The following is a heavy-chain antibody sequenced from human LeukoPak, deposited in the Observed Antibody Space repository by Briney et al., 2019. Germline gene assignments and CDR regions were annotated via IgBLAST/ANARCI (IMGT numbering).Heavy chain of an antibody. CDR1: GFTFSSYS. V-gene: IGHV3-48*01. CDR3: ARVAFWSGYAPANMDV. CDR2: ISSSSSTI. Sequence: PGGSLRLSCAASGFTFSSYSMNWVRQAPGKGLEWVSYISSSSSTIYYADSVKGRFTISRDNAKNSLYLQMNSLRAEDTAVYYCARVAFWSGYAPANMDVWGKGTTVTVSS. J-gene: IGHJ6*03. D-gene: IGHD3-3*01.